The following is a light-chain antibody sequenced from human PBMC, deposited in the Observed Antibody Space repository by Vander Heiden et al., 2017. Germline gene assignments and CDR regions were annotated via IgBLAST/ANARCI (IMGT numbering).Light chain of an antibody. CDR2: GAS. J-gene: IGKJ4*01. V-gene: IGKV3-20*01. CDR1: QSVSSSY. CDR3: QQYGSSPLT. Sequence: DIVLTQSPGTLSLSPGARAPLPCRASQSVSSSYLAWYQEKPGQAPRLLIYGASSRATGIPDRFSGSGSGTDFTLTISRLEPEDIAVYYCQQYGSSPLTFGGGTKVEIK.